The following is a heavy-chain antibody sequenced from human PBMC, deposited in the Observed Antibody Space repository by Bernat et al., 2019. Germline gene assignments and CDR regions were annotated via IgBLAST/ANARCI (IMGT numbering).Heavy chain of an antibody. CDR2: IYYSGST. CDR3: AREEDGEYAFDI. J-gene: IGHJ3*02. V-gene: IGHV4-59*01. Sequence: GCSISSYYWSWIRQPPGKGLEWIGYIYYSGSTNYNPSLKSRVTISVDTSKNQFSLKLSSVTAADTDVYYCAREEDGEYAFDIWGQGT. D-gene: IGHD4-17*01. CDR1: GCSISSYY.